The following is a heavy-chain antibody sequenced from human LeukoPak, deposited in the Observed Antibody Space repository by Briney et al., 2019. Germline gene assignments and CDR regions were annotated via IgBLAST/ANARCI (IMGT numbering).Heavy chain of an antibody. CDR2: IYHSGST. Sequence: SETLSLTCTVSGYSISSGYYWGWIRQPPGKGLEWIGSIYHSGSTYYNPSLKSRVTISVDTSKNQFSLKLSSVTAADTAVYYCARHLRYYDILTGYSYYFDYWGQGTLVTVSS. J-gene: IGHJ4*02. CDR1: GYSISSGYY. CDR3: ARHLRYYDILTGYSYYFDY. D-gene: IGHD3-9*01. V-gene: IGHV4-38-2*02.